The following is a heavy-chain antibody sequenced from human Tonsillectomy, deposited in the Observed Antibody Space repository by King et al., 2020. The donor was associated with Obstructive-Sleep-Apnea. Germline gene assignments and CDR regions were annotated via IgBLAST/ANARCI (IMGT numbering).Heavy chain of an antibody. V-gene: IGHV3-15*01. J-gene: IGHJ4*02. D-gene: IGHD5-12*01. CDR2: IKSKTDGGTT. Sequence: VQLVESGGGLVKPGGSLRLSCAASGFTFSNAWMSWVRQAPGRGLEWVGRIKSKTDGGTTDYAATVKGRFTISRYDLKNTLYLQMNSLKTEDTAVYYCPVYSGYDLVYWGQGTLVTVSS. CDR3: PVYSGYDLVY. CDR1: GFTFSNAW.